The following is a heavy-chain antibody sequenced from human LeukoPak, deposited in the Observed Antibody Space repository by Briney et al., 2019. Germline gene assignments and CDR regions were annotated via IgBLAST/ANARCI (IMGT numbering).Heavy chain of an antibody. D-gene: IGHD5-18*01. CDR3: ARGRGYTNDMDV. V-gene: IGHV3-73*01. CDR1: GFTFSGSA. Sequence: PGGSLKLSCAASGFTFSGSAMHWVRQASGKGLEWVGRIRSKANSYATAYAASVKGRFTISRDDSKNTAYLQMNSLKTEDTAVYYCARGRGYTNDMDVWGKGTTVTISS. J-gene: IGHJ6*03. CDR2: IRSKANSYAT.